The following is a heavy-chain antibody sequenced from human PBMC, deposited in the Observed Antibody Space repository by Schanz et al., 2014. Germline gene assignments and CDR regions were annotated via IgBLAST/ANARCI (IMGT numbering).Heavy chain of an antibody. D-gene: IGHD1-7*01. CDR3: ASLIGTTSAHFYGMDV. CDR1: GFTVTSYY. CDR2: IYSGVNT. J-gene: IGHJ6*02. Sequence: EMQLVESGGGLIQPGGSLRLSCAASGFTVTSYYMSWVRQAPGKGLEWVSVIYSGVNTYYADSVKGRFTISRDNSKNTVYLQMNSLRAEDTAVYFCASLIGTTSAHFYGMDVWGQGTTVTVSS. V-gene: IGHV3-53*01.